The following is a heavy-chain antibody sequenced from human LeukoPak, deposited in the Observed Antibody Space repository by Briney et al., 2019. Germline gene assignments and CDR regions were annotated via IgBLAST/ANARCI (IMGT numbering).Heavy chain of an antibody. CDR1: GFTFSSYA. J-gene: IGHJ4*02. CDR2: ISYDGSNK. D-gene: IGHD5-12*01. V-gene: IGHV3-30*04. CDR3: ARDGIVAAFDD. Sequence: LGRSLRLSCAASGFTFSSYAMHWVRQAPGKGLEWVAVISYDGSNKYYADSVKGRFTISRDNSKNTLYLQMNSLRAEDTAVYYCARDGIVAAFDDWGQRTLVTASS.